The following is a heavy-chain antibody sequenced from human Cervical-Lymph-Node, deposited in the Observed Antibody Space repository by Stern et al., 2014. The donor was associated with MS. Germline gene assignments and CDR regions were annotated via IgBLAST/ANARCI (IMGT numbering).Heavy chain of an antibody. CDR2: INPSGGST. J-gene: IGHJ4*02. CDR3: ARDAHGDSFDY. D-gene: IGHD4-17*01. V-gene: IGHV1-46*02. Sequence: QVQLVQSGAEVKKPGASVKVSCEASGYTFNRYYIHWVRQAPGQGLEWMGLINPSGGSTNYAQKFQGRVTMTRVTSTSTVDMELNSLRSDDTAAYYCARDAHGDSFDYWGQGTLVTVSS. CDR1: GYTFNRYY.